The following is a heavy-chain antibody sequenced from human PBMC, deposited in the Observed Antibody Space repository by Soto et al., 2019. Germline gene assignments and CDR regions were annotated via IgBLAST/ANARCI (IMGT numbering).Heavy chain of an antibody. V-gene: IGHV5-51*01. CDR3: ARHAGEQLVRYYYYGLDV. CDR2: IYPGDSDT. Sequence: LGESLKISCKGSGYSFTSYWIGWVRQMPGKGLEWMGIIYPGDSDTRYSPSFQGQVTISADKSISTAYLQWSSLKASDTAMYYCARHAGEQLVRYYYYGLDVWGQGTTVTVSS. J-gene: IGHJ6*02. CDR1: GYSFTSYW. D-gene: IGHD6-6*01.